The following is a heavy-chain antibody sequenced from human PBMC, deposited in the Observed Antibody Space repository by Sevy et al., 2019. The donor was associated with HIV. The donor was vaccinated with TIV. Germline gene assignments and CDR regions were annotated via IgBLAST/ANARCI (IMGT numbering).Heavy chain of an antibody. Sequence: SETLSLTCAVYGGSFSGYYWTWIRQPPGKGLEWIGEINHSGSTNYNPSLKSRVTISVDTSKNQFSLKLSSVTAADTAVYYCARVYYDSSGYYPDPFDYWGQGTLVTVSS. J-gene: IGHJ4*02. CDR1: GGSFSGYY. D-gene: IGHD3-22*01. CDR3: ARVYYDSSGYYPDPFDY. CDR2: INHSGST. V-gene: IGHV4-34*01.